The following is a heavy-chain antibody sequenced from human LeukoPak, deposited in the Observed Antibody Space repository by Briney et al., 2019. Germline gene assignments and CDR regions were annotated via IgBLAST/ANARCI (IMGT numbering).Heavy chain of an antibody. J-gene: IGHJ5*02. CDR3: ARDSRSGWGNWFDP. D-gene: IGHD6-19*01. CDR2: IYYRGST. CDR1: GGSISSTIYY. Sequence: SETLSPTCTVSGGSISSTIYYWGWIRQPPGKGLEWIGSIYYRGSTYYNPSLKSRVAISVDTSKNQFSLKLSSVTAADTAVYYCARDSRSGWGNWFDPWGQGTLVTVSS. V-gene: IGHV4-39*07.